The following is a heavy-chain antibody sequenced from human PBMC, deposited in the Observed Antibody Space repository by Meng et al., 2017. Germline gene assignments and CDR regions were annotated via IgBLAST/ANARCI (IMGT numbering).Heavy chain of an antibody. V-gene: IGHV4-61*02. CDR1: GGSISSGSYY. CDR2: IYTSGST. D-gene: IGHD3-10*01. CDR3: ARDTRYGSGSYVDY. J-gene: IGHJ4*02. Sequence: LRLSCTVSGGSISSGSYYWSWIRQPAGKGLEWIGRIYTSGSTNYNPSLKSRVTISVDTSKNQFSLKLSSVTAADTAVYYCARDTRYGSGSYVDYWGQGKLVNGAS.